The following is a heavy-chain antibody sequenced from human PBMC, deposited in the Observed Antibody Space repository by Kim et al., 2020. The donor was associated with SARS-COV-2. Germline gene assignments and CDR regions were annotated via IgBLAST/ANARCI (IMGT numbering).Heavy chain of an antibody. CDR3: AKDVRTEAAAMQA. V-gene: IGHV3-30*18. J-gene: IGHJ5*02. Sequence: GESLKISCTASGFTFSSYGMHWVRQAPGKGLEWVAVISFDGRAKYYADSVKGRFTISRDNSDNTLYVQMNSLKSEDTAVYYCAKDVRTEAAAMQAWGQGTLVTVAS. CDR2: ISFDGRAK. D-gene: IGHD2-2*01. CDR1: GFTFSSYG.